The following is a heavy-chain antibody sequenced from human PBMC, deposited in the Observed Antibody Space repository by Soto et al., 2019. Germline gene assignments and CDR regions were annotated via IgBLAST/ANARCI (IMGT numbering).Heavy chain of an antibody. Sequence: SVKVSCKASGGTFSSYAISWVRQAPGQGLEWMGGIIPIFGTANYAQKFQGRVTITADESTSTAYMELSSLRSADTAVYYCARIRYYYDSSGYYPYYFDYWGQGTLVTVSS. D-gene: IGHD3-22*01. CDR3: ARIRYYYDSSGYYPYYFDY. V-gene: IGHV1-69*13. CDR1: GGTFSSYA. J-gene: IGHJ4*02. CDR2: IIPIFGTA.